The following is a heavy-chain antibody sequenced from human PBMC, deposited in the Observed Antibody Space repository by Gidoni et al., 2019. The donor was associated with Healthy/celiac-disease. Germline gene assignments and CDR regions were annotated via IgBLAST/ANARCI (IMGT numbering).Heavy chain of an antibody. D-gene: IGHD3-16*02. CDR2: IIPIFGTA. J-gene: IGHJ4*02. CDR3: ARANYDYVWGSYRSGVDY. Sequence: QVQLVQSGAEVKKPGSSVKVSCKASGGTFSSYALSWVRQAPGQGLEWMGGIIPIFGTANYAQKFQGRVTITADKSTSTAYMELSSLRSEDTAVYYCARANYDYVWGSYRSGVDYWGQGTLVTVSS. V-gene: IGHV1-69*06. CDR1: GGTFSSYA.